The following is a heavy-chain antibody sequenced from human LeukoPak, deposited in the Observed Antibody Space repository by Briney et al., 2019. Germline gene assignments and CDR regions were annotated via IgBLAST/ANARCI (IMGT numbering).Heavy chain of an antibody. J-gene: IGHJ4*02. CDR1: GFTFSSYG. CDR3: AKDPSDSSGWDNFDY. Sequence: GGPLTLPCAASGFTFSSYGMHWVRQAPGKGLEWVAVISYDGSNKYYADSVKGRFTISRDNSKTTLYLQMNSLRAEDTAVYYCAKDPSDSSGWDNFDYWGQGTLVTVSS. V-gene: IGHV3-30*18. D-gene: IGHD6-19*01. CDR2: ISYDGSNK.